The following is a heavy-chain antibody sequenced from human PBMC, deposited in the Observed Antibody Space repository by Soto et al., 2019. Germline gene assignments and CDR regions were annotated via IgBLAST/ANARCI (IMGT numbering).Heavy chain of an antibody. J-gene: IGHJ4*02. CDR2: INHSGST. V-gene: IGHV4-34*01. Sequence: QVQLQQWGAGLLKPSETLSLTCADYGGSFSGYYWSWIRQPPGKGLEWIGEINHSGSTNYNPSLKSRVTISVDTSKNQFSLKLSSVTAADTAVYYCARALPSWGGGYHWGQGTLVTVSS. CDR3: ARALPSWGGGYH. D-gene: IGHD2-15*01. CDR1: GGSFSGYY.